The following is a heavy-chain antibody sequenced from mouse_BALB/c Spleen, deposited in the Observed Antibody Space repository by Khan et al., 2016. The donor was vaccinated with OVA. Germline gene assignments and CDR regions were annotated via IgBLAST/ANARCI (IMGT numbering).Heavy chain of an antibody. CDR3: TRNGFGNYESWDY. J-gene: IGHJ2*01. CDR1: GYTFTSYW. V-gene: IGHV1-5*01. CDR2: IYPGNSDI. D-gene: IGHD2-1*01. Sequence: VQLQQSGTVLARPGASVKMSCKASGYTFTSYWMHWVKQRPGQGLEWIGAIYPGNSDINYNQKFKGKATLTADTSTSTAYMELNSLTNEDSAVYYCTRNGFGNYESWDYWGQGTTLTVSS.